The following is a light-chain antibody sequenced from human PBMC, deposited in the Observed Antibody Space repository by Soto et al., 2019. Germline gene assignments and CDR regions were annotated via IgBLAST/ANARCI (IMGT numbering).Light chain of an antibody. V-gene: IGLV2-14*01. CDR2: DVF. CDR3: SSYTTSNTLVV. CDR1: SSDVGRYNY. J-gene: IGLJ2*01. Sequence: QSALTQPASVSGSPGQSITISCTGTSSDVGRYNYISWYQQHPGKAPKLMIYDVFNRPSGVSYRFSGSKSGNTASLTISGLQAEDEADYYCSSYTTSNTLVVFGGGTKFTVL.